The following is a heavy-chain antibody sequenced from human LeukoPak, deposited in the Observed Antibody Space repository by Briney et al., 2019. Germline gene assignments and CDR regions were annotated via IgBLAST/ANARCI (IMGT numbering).Heavy chain of an antibody. V-gene: IGHV4-34*01. CDR1: GGSFSGYY. J-gene: IGHJ3*02. CDR2: INHSGST. Sequence: PSETLSLTCAVYGGSFSGYYWSWIRHPPGKGLEWIGEINHSGSTNYNPSLKSRVTISVDTSKTQFSLKLSSVTAADTAVYYCARAYYDYVWGSYTDAFDIWGQGTMVTLSS. D-gene: IGHD3-16*01. CDR3: ARAYYDYVWGSYTDAFDI.